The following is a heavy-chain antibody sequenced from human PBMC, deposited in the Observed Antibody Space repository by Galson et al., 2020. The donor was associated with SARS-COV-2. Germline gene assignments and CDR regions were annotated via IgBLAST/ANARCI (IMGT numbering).Heavy chain of an antibody. D-gene: IGHD3-10*01. CDR2: ISGSGDST. Sequence: GGSLRLSCAVSGFNFRYTFSHYAMSWVRQVPGKGLEWVLAISGSGDSTFYSDSVKGRFTISRDDSKNTLYLQMNSLRAEDTAVYYCAKRGDGDYGSGSFFDYWGQGTLVTVSS. CDR3: AKRGDGDYGSGSFFDY. V-gene: IGHV3-23*01. CDR1: GFNFRYTFSHYA. J-gene: IGHJ4*02.